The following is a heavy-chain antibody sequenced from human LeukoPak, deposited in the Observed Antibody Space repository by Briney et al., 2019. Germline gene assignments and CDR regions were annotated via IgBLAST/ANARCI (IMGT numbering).Heavy chain of an antibody. V-gene: IGHV4-39*07. CDR2: IYYSGRT. CDR3: ARDAGVGEAMIVVPQGY. D-gene: IGHD3-22*01. J-gene: IGHJ4*02. Sequence: PSETLSLTCTLSGGSISSSGNYWGWVRQPPGKGLEWIGNIYYSGRTYYNPSLKSRVTISVDTSKNQFSLKLSSVTAADTAVYYCARDAGVGEAMIVVPQGYWGQGTLVTVSS. CDR1: GGSISSSGNY.